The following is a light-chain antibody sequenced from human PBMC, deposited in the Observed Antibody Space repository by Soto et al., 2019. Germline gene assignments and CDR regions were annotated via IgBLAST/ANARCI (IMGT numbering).Light chain of an antibody. Sequence: EIVMTQSPVTLSVSPVYTSTLSSMASQNDISNLSPWYQQKRGPARRLLMDGISRRATGVADWISSSWAGTYITLTSTRLEQEYFAVYYCQQYSASPVAFGQGTKVDIK. CDR1: QNDISNL. CDR3: QQYSASPVA. V-gene: IGKV3-20*01. CDR2: GIS. J-gene: IGKJ1*01.